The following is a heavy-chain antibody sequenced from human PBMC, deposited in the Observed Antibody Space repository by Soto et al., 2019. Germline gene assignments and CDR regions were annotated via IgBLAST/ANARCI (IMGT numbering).Heavy chain of an antibody. CDR3: ARGEILYDGSGYQYFNFDY. CDR1: GASVNSGSSY. V-gene: IGHV4-61*01. D-gene: IGHD3-22*01. CDR2: LYRSGTT. Sequence: SETLSLTCAVSGASVNSGSSYWSWIRQPPGKGLEWIGYLYRSGTTNYNPSLKSRVTISVDTSKSQFSLKLTSVTAADTAVYYCARGEILYDGSGYQYFNFDYWGQGTLVTVSS. J-gene: IGHJ4*02.